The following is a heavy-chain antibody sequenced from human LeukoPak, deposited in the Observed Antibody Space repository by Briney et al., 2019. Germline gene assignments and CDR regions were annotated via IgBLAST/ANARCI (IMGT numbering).Heavy chain of an antibody. J-gene: IGHJ5*02. CDR3: ARTYYYDSSGYSGLDP. CDR1: GYTFTSYY. Sequence: GASVKVSCKASGYTFTSYYMHWVRQAPGQGLEWMGIINPSGGSTSYAQKFQGRVTMTRDMSTSTVYMELSSLRSEDTYVYYCARTYYYDSSGYSGLDPWGQGTLVTVSS. CDR2: INPSGGST. D-gene: IGHD3-22*01. V-gene: IGHV1-46*01.